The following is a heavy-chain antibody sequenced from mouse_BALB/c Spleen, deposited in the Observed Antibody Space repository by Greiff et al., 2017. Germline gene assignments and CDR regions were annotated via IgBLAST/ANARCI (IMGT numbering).Heavy chain of an antibody. CDR2: IYPSDSYT. J-gene: IGHJ1*01. CDR3: TRGIGYFDV. D-gene: IGHD5-2*01. Sequence: QVQLQQPGAELVRPGASVKLSCKASGYTFTSYWINWVKQRPGQGLEWIGNIYPSDSYTNYNQKFKDKATLTVDKSSSTAYMQLSSPTSEDSAVYYCTRGIGYFDVWGAGTTVTVSS. CDR1: GYTFTSYW. V-gene: IGHV1-69*02.